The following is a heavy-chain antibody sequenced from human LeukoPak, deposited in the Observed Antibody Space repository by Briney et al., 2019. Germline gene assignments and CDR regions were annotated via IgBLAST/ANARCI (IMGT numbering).Heavy chain of an antibody. CDR1: GGSISSGSYY. CDR2: IYASGST. J-gene: IGHJ6*04. Sequence: SQTLSLTCTVSGGSISSGSYYWSWIRQPAGKGLEWIGRIYASGSTNYNPSLKSRVTISVDTSKNQFSLKLSSVTAADTVVYYCARKGDVWGKGTTVTVSS. V-gene: IGHV4-61*02. CDR3: ARKGDV.